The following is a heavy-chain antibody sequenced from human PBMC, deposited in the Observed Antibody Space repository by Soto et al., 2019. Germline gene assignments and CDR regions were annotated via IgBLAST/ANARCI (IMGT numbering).Heavy chain of an antibody. Sequence: SETLSLTCTVSGGSISSSSYYWGWIRQPPGKGLEWIGSIYYSGSTYYNPSLKSRVTISVDTSKNQFSLKLSSVTAADTAVYYCAREVPAAKYWFDPWGQGTLVTVSS. V-gene: IGHV4-39*01. CDR3: AREVPAAKYWFDP. CDR2: IYYSGST. D-gene: IGHD2-2*01. J-gene: IGHJ5*02. CDR1: GGSISSSSYY.